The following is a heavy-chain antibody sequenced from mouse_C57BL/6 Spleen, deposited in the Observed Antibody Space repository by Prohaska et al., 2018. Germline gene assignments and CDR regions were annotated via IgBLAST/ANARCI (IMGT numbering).Heavy chain of an antibody. V-gene: IGHV6-3*01. CDR3: TAPAGSSDY. J-gene: IGHJ2*01. CDR1: GFTFSNYW. CDR2: IRLKSDNYAK. D-gene: IGHD1-3*01. Sequence: EVKLEESGGGLVQPGGSMKLSCVASGFTFSNYWMNSVHQSPEKGLEWVAQIRLKSDNYAKQYAESVKGRFTISRDDSKSSVYLQMNNLRAEDTGIYYCTAPAGSSDYWGQGTTLTVSS.